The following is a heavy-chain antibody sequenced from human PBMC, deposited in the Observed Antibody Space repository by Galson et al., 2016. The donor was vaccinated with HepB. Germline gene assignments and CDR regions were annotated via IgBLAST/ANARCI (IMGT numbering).Heavy chain of an antibody. CDR3: AKDDDDYNDAFDI. CDR1: GFTFRSYT. V-gene: IGHV3-23*01. Sequence: SLRLSCAASGFTFRSYTMSWVRRAPGKGLEWVSAISGSGVGTYYADSVKGRFTISRDNSKNTLYLQMNSLRAEDTAVYYCAKDDDDYNDAFDIWGQGTMVTVSS. CDR2: ISGSGVGT. D-gene: IGHD5-24*01. J-gene: IGHJ3*02.